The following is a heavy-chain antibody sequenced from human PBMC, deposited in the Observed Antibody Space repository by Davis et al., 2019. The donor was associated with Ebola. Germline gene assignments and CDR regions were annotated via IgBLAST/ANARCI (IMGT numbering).Heavy chain of an antibody. CDR2: ISTYSGDT. D-gene: IGHD5-12*01. CDR1: GFTFTNHG. J-gene: IGHJ3*02. CDR3: AAVPPAISWPGPHDAFDI. V-gene: IGHV1-18*03. Sequence: ASVKVSCKASGFTFTNHGITWLRQAPGQGLELVGYISTYSGDTKSAHRLQDRLTMTADPSTSTAYMELSSLKSEDMATYYCAAVPPAISWPGPHDAFDIWGQGTTVTVSS.